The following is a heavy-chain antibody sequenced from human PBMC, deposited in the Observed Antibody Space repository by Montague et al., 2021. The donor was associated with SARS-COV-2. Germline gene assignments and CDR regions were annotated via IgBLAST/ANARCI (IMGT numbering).Heavy chain of an antibody. Sequence: SETLSLTCTVSGGSISSSSYYWGWIRQPPGKGLEWIGSIYYSGSTYYNPSLKSRVTIFVDTSKNQFSLKLSSVAAADTAVYYCATPTYYYDSSGSDAFDIWGQGTLVTVSS. CDR1: GGSISSSSYY. J-gene: IGHJ3*02. D-gene: IGHD3-22*01. V-gene: IGHV4-39*01. CDR2: IYYSGST. CDR3: ATPTYYYDSSGSDAFDI.